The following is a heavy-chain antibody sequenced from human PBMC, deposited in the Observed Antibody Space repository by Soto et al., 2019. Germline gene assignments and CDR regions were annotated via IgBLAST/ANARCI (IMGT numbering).Heavy chain of an antibody. CDR3: ARECCGDCSNAFGL. J-gene: IGHJ3*01. Sequence: VQLVESGGGLVQPGGSLRLSCAASGFTVSSNYMNWVRQAPGKGLEWLSVLYSGAGTYYADSVKDRFTISRDNSKNTLYLQLNSLRAEDTAIYYCARECCGDCSNAFGLWGQGTMVTVSP. CDR2: LYSGAGT. V-gene: IGHV3-66*01. D-gene: IGHD2-21*01. CDR1: GFTVSSNY.